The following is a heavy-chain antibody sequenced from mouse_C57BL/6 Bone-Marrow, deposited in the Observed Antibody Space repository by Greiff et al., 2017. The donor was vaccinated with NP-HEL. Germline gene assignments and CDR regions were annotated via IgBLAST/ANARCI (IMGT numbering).Heavy chain of an antibody. D-gene: IGHD1-1*01. V-gene: IGHV1-81*01. CDR1: GYTFTSYG. CDR3: ASMTTVVATAV. CDR2: IYPRSGNT. J-gene: IGHJ1*03. Sequence: VQLQQSGAELARPGASVKLSCKASGYTFTSYGISWVKQRTGQGLEWIGEIYPRSGNTYYNEKFKGKATLTADKSSSTAYLELLSHTSEDSAVYFWASMTTVVATAVWGTGTAVAVSS.